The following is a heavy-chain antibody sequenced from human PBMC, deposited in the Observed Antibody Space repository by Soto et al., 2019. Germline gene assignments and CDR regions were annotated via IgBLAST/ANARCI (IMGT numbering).Heavy chain of an antibody. J-gene: IGHJ4*02. CDR3: ARGGPTAYYFDF. CDR1: GGSISTYY. V-gene: IGHV4-59*12. CDR2: IYDSGST. Sequence: SETLSLTCTVSGGSISTYYWSWIRQPPGKGLEWIGYIYDSGSTSYSPSLKSRVTISVDTSKNQFSLMLGSVTVADTAVYYCARGGPTAYYFDFWGLGTLVTVSS. D-gene: IGHD2-21*01.